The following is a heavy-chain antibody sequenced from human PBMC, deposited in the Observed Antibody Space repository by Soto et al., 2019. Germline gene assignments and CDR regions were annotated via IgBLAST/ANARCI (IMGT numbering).Heavy chain of an antibody. J-gene: IGHJ4*02. V-gene: IGHV1-18*01. Sequence: QVQLVQSGPEVKEPGASVKVSCKTSGYSFTTHAISWVRQAPGQGLEWMGWISPYNGNTNHAQRLQGRVAMTTDTSTSTAYMELRSLTSDDTAIYYCARYPEEHYDYVWGSYRFRGLDYWGQGTLVTVSS. CDR2: ISPYNGNT. D-gene: IGHD3-16*02. CDR3: ARYPEEHYDYVWGSYRFRGLDY. CDR1: GYSFTTHA.